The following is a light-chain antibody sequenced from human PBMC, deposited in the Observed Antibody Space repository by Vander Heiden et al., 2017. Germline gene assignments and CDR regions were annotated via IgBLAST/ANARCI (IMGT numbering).Light chain of an antibody. CDR1: QGISNY. CDR3: QKYNSAPPLT. V-gene: IGKV1-27*01. CDR2: AAS. Sequence: DIQMTQSPSSLSASVGDRVTITCRASQGISNYLAWYQQKPGKVPKLLIYAASTLQSGVPSRFSGSGSGTDFTLTISSLQPEDVATYCCQKYNSAPPLTFGGGTKVXIK. J-gene: IGKJ4*01.